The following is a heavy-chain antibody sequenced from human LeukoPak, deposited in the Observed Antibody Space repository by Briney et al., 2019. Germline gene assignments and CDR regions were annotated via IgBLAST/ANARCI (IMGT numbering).Heavy chain of an antibody. V-gene: IGHV1-3*01. Sequence: ASVKVSCKTSGYDFTSYAMHWVRQAPGQRLEWMGWINVVNGNTKLSQKFQERVIITSDTFASTTYMEMSSLRFDDTAMYYCARAPLTTYPRWGQGTLVTVSS. CDR2: INVVNGNT. J-gene: IGHJ4*02. D-gene: IGHD2/OR15-2a*01. CDR1: GYDFTSYA. CDR3: ARAPLTTYPR.